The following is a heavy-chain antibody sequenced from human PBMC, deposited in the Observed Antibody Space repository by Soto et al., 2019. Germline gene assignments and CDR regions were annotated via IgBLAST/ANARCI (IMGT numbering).Heavy chain of an antibody. Sequence: QVQLVESGGGVVQPGKSLTLSCAASGFTFNFYGMHWVRQAPGKGLEWVAVISYDGSNQYYGDSVKGRFTISRDNSKNTLYLQMNSLRGEDTAVYYCSKDNVVVGATAPDDWGQGTLVTVSS. J-gene: IGHJ4*02. CDR2: ISYDGSNQ. D-gene: IGHD1-26*01. V-gene: IGHV3-30*18. CDR3: SKDNVVVGATAPDD. CDR1: GFTFNFYG.